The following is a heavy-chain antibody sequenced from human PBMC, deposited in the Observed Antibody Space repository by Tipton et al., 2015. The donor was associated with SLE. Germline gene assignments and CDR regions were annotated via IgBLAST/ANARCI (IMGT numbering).Heavy chain of an antibody. J-gene: IGHJ6*02. CDR3: AKQLEGGYAFHGMDV. CDR2: FSWNSGSL. V-gene: IGHV3-9*01. D-gene: IGHD5-12*01. CDR1: GISFDDYA. Sequence: SLRLSCAASGISFDDYAMHWVRQAPGKGLEWVSGFSWNSGSLGYADSVKGRFTISRDNAKNSLYLQMNSLRAEDTALYYCAKQLEGGYAFHGMDVWGQGTTVTVSS.